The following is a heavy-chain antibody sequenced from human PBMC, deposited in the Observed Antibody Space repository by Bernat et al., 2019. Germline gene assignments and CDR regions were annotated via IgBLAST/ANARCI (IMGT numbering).Heavy chain of an antibody. V-gene: IGHV3-64D*06. Sequence: EVQLVESGGGLVQPGGSLRLSCSASGFTFSSYAMHWVRQAPGKGLEYVSAISSNGGSPYYADSVKGRFTISRDNSKNTLYLQMSSLRAEDTAVYYCVRGQLRVKSAFDIWGQGTMVTVSS. CDR3: VRGQLRVKSAFDI. J-gene: IGHJ3*02. CDR2: ISSNGGSP. D-gene: IGHD6-6*01. CDR1: GFTFSSYA.